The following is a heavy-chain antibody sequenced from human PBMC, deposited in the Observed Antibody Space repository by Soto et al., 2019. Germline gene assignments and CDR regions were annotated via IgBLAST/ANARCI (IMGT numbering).Heavy chain of an antibody. CDR1: GGSISSGGYY. Sequence: PSETLSLTCTVSGGSISSGGYYWSWIRQHPGKGLEWIGYIYYSGSTYYNPSLKSRVTISVDTSKNQFSLKLSSVTAADTAVYYCARDLGYDSSGYYPAPHWFDPWGQGTLVTVSS. D-gene: IGHD3-22*01. J-gene: IGHJ5*02. V-gene: IGHV4-31*03. CDR3: ARDLGYDSSGYYPAPHWFDP. CDR2: IYYSGST.